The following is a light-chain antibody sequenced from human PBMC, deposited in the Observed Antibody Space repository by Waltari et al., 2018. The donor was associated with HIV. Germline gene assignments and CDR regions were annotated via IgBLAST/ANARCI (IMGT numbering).Light chain of an antibody. CDR3: SSWDTRLNGWV. CDR1: NTNVGFQG. J-gene: IGLJ3*02. V-gene: IGLV10-54*01. CDR2: RGN. Sequence: QAGLTQPPSVSTALGQTATLSCTGDNTNVGFQGAAWLKHHQGHPPKPLSYRGNNRPSGVPDRFSASTSGKTASLNITGLQADDEADYYCSSWDTRLNGWVFGGGTHLTVL.